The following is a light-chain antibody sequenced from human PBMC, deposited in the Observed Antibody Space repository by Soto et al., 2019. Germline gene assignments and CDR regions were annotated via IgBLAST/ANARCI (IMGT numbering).Light chain of an antibody. Sequence: EIVMTQSPATLSVSPGERATLSCRASQSVRDNLAWYRQKPGQAPRLLIYGVSTRATGIPARFSGSGSGTEFTLTISSLQTEDFAVYYCQQYDNWPLTFGGGTKVEIK. V-gene: IGKV3-15*01. CDR1: QSVRDN. CDR2: GVS. CDR3: QQYDNWPLT. J-gene: IGKJ4*01.